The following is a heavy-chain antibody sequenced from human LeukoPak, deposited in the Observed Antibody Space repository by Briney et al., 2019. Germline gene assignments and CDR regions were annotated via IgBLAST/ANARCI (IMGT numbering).Heavy chain of an antibody. CDR1: GITLSNYG. Sequence: GGSLRLSCAVSGITLSNYGMTWVRQAPGKGLEWVAGISDTGGRANYADSVKGRFTISRDNPKNTLYLQMNSLRAEDTAVYFCAKRGVVIRVILVGFHKEAYYFDSWGQGALVTVSS. CDR2: ISDTGGRA. J-gene: IGHJ4*02. D-gene: IGHD3-22*01. CDR3: AKRGVVIRVILVGFHKEAYYFDS. V-gene: IGHV3-23*01.